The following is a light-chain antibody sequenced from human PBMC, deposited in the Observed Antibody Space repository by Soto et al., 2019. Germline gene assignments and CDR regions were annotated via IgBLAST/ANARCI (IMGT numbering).Light chain of an antibody. CDR1: SSNIGSNS. J-gene: IGLJ1*01. CDR2: SSN. V-gene: IGLV1-44*01. CDR3: AEWDDLRNGPA. Sequence: QSALTQPHSASGTPGQRVTISCSGSSSNIGSNSVHWFQQVPGTAPKPLIYSSNQRPSGVPERFSGSKSGTSASLAISGLQSEDEFVYYCAEWDDLRNGPAFGAGPYVT.